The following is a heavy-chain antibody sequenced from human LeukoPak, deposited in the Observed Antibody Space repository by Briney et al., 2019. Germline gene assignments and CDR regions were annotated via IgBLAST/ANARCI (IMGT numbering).Heavy chain of an antibody. CDR2: IYYSGSH. V-gene: IGHV4-59*11. J-gene: IGHJ6*02. CDR3: ARVGRVPGYSSGWYTPSGMDV. Sequence: SETLSLTCTVSGGSISSHYWSWLRQPPGKGLEWIGYIYYSGSHNYNPSLKGRVTISVDTSKNQFSLKLSSVTAADTAVYYCARVGRVPGYSSGWYTPSGMDVWGQGTTVSVSS. CDR1: GGSISSHY. D-gene: IGHD6-19*01.